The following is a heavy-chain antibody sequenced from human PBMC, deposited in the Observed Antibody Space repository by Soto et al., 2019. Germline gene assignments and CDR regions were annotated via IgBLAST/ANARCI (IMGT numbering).Heavy chain of an antibody. CDR2: IRSKAYGGTT. D-gene: IGHD3-22*01. V-gene: IGHV3-49*03. CDR3: TRVQYYDSSGLYYFDY. Sequence: PGGSLRLSCTASGFTFGDYAMSWFRQAPGKGLEWVGFIRSKAYGGTTEYAASVKGRFTISRDDSKSIAYLQMNSLKTEDTAVYYCTRVQYYDSSGLYYFDYWGQGTLVTVSS. J-gene: IGHJ4*02. CDR1: GFTFGDYA.